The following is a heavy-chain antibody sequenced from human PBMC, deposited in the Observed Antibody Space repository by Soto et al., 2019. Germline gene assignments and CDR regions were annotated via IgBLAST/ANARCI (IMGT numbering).Heavy chain of an antibody. J-gene: IGHJ3*02. CDR2: ISAYNGNT. D-gene: IGHD6-19*01. CDR3: ARDKYSSGWYTHDAFDI. V-gene: IGHV1-18*04. CDR1: GYTFTSYG. Sequence: ASVKGSCKASGYTFTSYGISWVRQAPGQGLEWMGWISAYNGNTNYAQKLQGRVTMTTDTSTSTAYMELRSLRSDDTAVYYCARDKYSSGWYTHDAFDIWGQGTMVTV.